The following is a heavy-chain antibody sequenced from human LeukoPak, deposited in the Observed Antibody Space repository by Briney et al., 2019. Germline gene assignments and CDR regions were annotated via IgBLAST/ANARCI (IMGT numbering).Heavy chain of an antibody. CDR3: AKDWQTYYDTLTGFPLDY. V-gene: IGHV3-53*01. D-gene: IGHD3-9*01. Sequence: GGSLRLSCAASGVAVSSSYMSWVRQAPGKGLEWVSIVYSDDIRYYVDSVKGRFSISRDTSRNTLYLQMNSLRAEDTAVYYCAKDWQTYYDTLTGFPLDYWGQGTLVSVSS. CDR1: GVAVSSSY. CDR2: VYSDDIR. J-gene: IGHJ4*02.